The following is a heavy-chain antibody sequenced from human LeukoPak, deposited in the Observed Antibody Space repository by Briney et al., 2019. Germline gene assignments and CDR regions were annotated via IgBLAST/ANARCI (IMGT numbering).Heavy chain of an antibody. CDR2: INPNSGGT. D-gene: IGHD2-2*01. V-gene: IGHV1-2*02. CDR3: ARDLGHSTSCHFDY. CDR1: GYTFTGYY. J-gene: IGHJ4*02. Sequence: ASVKVSCKASGYTFTGYYMHWVRQAPGQGLEWMGWINPNSGGTNYAQKFQGRVTMTRDTSISTAYMELSRLRSDDTAVYYCARDLGHSTSCHFDYWGQGTLVTVSS.